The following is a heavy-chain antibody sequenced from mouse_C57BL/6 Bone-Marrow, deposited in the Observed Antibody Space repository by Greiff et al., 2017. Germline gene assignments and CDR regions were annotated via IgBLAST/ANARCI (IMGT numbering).Heavy chain of an antibody. V-gene: IGHV14-4*01. CDR2: IDPENGDT. Sequence: EVQRVESGAELVRPGASVKLSCTASGFNIKDDSMHWVKQRPEQGLEWIGWIDPENGDTEYASKFQGKATITADTSSNTAYLQLSSLTSEDTAVYYCTTVVHYWGQGTTLTVSS. CDR3: TTVVHY. D-gene: IGHD1-1*01. CDR1: GFNIKDDS. J-gene: IGHJ2*01.